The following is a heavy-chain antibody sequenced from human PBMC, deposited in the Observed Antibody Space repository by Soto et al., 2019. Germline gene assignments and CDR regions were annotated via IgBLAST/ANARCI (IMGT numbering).Heavy chain of an antibody. J-gene: IGHJ4*02. CDR3: ARGRHYYDSSGYYVDY. CDR2: INHSGST. D-gene: IGHD3-22*01. V-gene: IGHV4-34*01. Sequence: SETLSLTCAVYGGSFGGYYWSWIRQPPGKGLEWIGEINHSGSTNYNPSLKSRVTISVDTSKNQFSLKLSSVTAADTAVYYCARGRHYYDSSGYYVDYWGQGTLVTVSS. CDR1: GGSFGGYY.